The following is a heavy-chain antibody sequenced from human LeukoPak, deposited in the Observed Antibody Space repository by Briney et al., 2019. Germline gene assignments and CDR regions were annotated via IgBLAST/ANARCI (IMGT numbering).Heavy chain of an antibody. CDR1: GYNFISSA. Sequence: ASVTVSCKASGYNFISSAISWVRQVPGQGLEWMGWITIYNGDTHYAQNLQGRVTMTTDISTNTAYMELTSLKSNDTAVYYCARSASLLNAFDIWGQGTLVTVAS. V-gene: IGHV1-18*01. D-gene: IGHD2-21*01. CDR3: ARSASLLNAFDI. J-gene: IGHJ3*02. CDR2: ITIYNGDT.